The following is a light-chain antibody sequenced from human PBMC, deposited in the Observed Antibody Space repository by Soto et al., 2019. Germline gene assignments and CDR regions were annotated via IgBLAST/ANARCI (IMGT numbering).Light chain of an antibody. CDR3: SSYTTAGTYV. Sequence: QSALTQPASVSGSPGQSITISCIGTSSDIGTYNYVAWYQQHPAKAPKLIIYHVSYRPSGVSNRFSGSNSGNTASLTISGLQAEDEADYYCSSYTTAGTYVFGTGTKLTVL. J-gene: IGLJ1*01. CDR1: SSDIGTYNY. CDR2: HVS. V-gene: IGLV2-14*01.